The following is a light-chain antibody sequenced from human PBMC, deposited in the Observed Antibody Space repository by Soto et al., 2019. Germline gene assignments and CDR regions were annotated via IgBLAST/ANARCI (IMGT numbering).Light chain of an antibody. CDR1: QGIGVR. V-gene: IGKV1-12*01. CDR3: LQVNSFPRT. Sequence: DIQRTQSPSSLSASIGDRVTITCRASQGIGVRLAWFQQKPGKVPQYLIEAASTLARGVPARSSGSGSGTDFILTINSLQPEDVATYYCLQVNSFPRTFGPGTKVDIK. CDR2: AAS. J-gene: IGKJ1*01.